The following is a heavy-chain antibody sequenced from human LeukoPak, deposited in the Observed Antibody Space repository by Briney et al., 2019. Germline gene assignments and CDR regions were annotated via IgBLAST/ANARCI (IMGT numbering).Heavy chain of an antibody. J-gene: IGHJ3*02. CDR2: INYSGAT. CDR1: GVSMRDYY. Sequence: KPSETLSLTCTVSGVSMRDYYWIWIRQPPGRGLEWIGYINYSGATNYTPSLKSRVTISVDKSKKQFSLKLRSVTAADTAVYYCAKKLWPHDAFDIWGHGTLVTVYS. V-gene: IGHV4-59*12. CDR3: AKKLWPHDAFDI. D-gene: IGHD2/OR15-2a*01.